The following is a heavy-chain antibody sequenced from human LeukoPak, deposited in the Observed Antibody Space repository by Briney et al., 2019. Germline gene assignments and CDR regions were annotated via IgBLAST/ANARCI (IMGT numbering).Heavy chain of an antibody. V-gene: IGHV1-18*01. CDR1: GYTFTSYG. CDR3: ARDLGKGSSGYSYSRIDY. Sequence: ASVKVSCKASGYTFTSYGISWARQAPGQGLEWMGWISAYNGNTNYAQKLQGRVTMTTDTSTSTAYMELRSLRSDDTAVYYCARDLGKGSSGYSYSRIDYWGQGTLVTVSS. D-gene: IGHD3-22*01. CDR2: ISAYNGNT. J-gene: IGHJ4*02.